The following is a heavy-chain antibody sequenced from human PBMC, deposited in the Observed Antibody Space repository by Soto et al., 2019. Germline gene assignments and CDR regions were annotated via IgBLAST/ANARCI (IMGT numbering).Heavy chain of an antibody. J-gene: IGHJ4*02. CDR1: GFTFSSYA. Sequence: QVQLVESGGGVVQPGTSLRLSCAASGFTFSSYAVHWVCQAPGKGLAWVAVISKDGSNKYYADSVKGRFTISRDNSKNTLYLEMNSLRAEDTAMYYCARGGGYSSSPGDYWGQGTLVTVSS. CDR2: ISKDGSNK. D-gene: IGHD6-13*01. CDR3: ARGGGYSSSPGDY. V-gene: IGHV3-30-3*01.